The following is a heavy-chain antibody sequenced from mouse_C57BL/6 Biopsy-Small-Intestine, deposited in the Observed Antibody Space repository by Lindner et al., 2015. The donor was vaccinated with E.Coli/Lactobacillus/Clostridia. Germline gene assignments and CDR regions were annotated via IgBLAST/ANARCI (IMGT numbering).Heavy chain of an antibody. CDR1: GFTFSTYG. V-gene: IGHV5-6*01. CDR3: VGQGYYDAMDY. Sequence: VQLQESGGDLVKPGGSLKLSCAASGFTFSTYGMSWVRQTPDKRLEWVATISSGGSYTCYPDSVKGRFTISRDNAKNTLYLQMGSLKSEDTAMYYCVGQGYYDAMDYWGQGTSVTVSS. CDR2: ISSGGSYT. J-gene: IGHJ4*01. D-gene: IGHD2-2*01.